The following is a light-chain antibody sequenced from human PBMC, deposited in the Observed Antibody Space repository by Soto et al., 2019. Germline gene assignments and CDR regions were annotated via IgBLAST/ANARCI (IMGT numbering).Light chain of an antibody. CDR1: QSVSRN. V-gene: IGKV3-15*01. CDR2: GAS. Sequence: EIVMTQSPATLSVSPGERATLSCRASQSVSRNLDWYQQKPGQAPRLLIYGASTRATGIPARFSGRGSGTEFTLTINSLQSEDCAVYYCQQYNNWPLTFGGGTKVEIK. J-gene: IGKJ4*01. CDR3: QQYNNWPLT.